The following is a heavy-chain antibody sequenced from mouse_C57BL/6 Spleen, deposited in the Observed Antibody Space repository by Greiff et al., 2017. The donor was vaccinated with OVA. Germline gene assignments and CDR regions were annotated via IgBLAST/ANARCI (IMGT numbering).Heavy chain of an antibody. CDR2: INPNNGGT. V-gene: IGHV1-26*01. CDR3: ARGYSNPHFDY. CDR1: GYTFTDYY. J-gene: IGHJ2*01. Sequence: EVQLQQSGPELVKPGASVKISCKASGYTFTDYYMNWVKQSHGKSLEWIGDINPNNGGTSYNQKFKGKATLTVDKSSSTAYMELRSLTSEDSAVYYCARGYSNPHFDYWGQGTTLTVSS. D-gene: IGHD2-5*01.